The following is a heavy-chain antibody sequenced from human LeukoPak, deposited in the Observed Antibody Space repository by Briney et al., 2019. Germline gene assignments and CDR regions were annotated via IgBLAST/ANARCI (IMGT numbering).Heavy chain of an antibody. CDR3: ARDQAPYYYDSSGYWVH. D-gene: IGHD3-22*01. Sequence: ASVKVSFKASGYTFTGYYMHWVRQAPGQGLEWMGWINPNSGGTNYAQKFQGRVTMTRDTSISTAYMELSRLRSDDTAVYYCARDQAPYYYDSSGYWVHWGQGTLVTVSS. V-gene: IGHV1-2*02. CDR1: GYTFTGYY. J-gene: IGHJ4*02. CDR2: INPNSGGT.